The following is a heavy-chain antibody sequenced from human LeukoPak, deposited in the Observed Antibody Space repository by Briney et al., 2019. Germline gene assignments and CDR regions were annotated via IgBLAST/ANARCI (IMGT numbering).Heavy chain of an antibody. J-gene: IGHJ6*02. CDR2: IYPGDSDT. D-gene: IGHD4-23*01. CDR1: GYSFTSYW. V-gene: IGHV5-51*01. Sequence: GESLKISCKGSGYSFTSYWIGWVRQMPGKGLEWMGIIYPGDSDTRYSPSFQGQVTISADKSISTAYLQWSSLKASDTAMYYCAGHTTTVDDYYYYGMDVWGQGTTVTVSS. CDR3: AGHTTTVDDYYYYGMDV.